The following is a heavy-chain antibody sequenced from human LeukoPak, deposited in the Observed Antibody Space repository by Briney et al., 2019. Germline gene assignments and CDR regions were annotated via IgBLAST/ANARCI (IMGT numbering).Heavy chain of an antibody. CDR1: GGSISSYY. CDR3: ARRAYSSGCYWFDP. J-gene: IGHJ5*02. Sequence: SETLSLTCTGSGGSISSYYWSWIRHPPGKGLEWIVYIYNSGSTNYNPSLKSRVTISVDTSKNQFSLNLNSVTAADTAVYYCARRAYSSGCYWFDPWGQGTLVTVPS. D-gene: IGHD6-19*01. V-gene: IGHV4-59*08. CDR2: IYNSGST.